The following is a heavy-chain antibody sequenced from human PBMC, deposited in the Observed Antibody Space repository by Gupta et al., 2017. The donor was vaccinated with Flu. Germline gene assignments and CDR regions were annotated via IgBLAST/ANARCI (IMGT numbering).Heavy chain of an antibody. CDR2: IDPSSSYT. Sequence: QMPGEGLEWMGRIDPSSSYTIYSPSFEGLVTISTDKSINTAYLQWSSLKASDTAIYYCASTSYYGGNSGWYFDLWGRGTLVTVSS. J-gene: IGHJ2*01. D-gene: IGHD4-17*01. V-gene: IGHV5-10-1*01. CDR3: ASTSYYGGNSGWYFDL.